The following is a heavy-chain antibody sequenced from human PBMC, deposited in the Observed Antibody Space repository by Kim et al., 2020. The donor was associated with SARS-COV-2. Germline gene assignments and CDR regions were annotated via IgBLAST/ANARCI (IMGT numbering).Heavy chain of an antibody. D-gene: IGHD2-2*01. CDR1: GFTFSDYS. CDR2: ISSSASTV. Sequence: GGSLRLSCAASGFTFSDYSMSWIRQAPGKGLEWVSYISSSASTVYYADSVKGRFTISRDNAKNSLDLQMNSLRAGDTAVYYCARVGPTSCWYGAQFDYWGQGTLVTVSS. CDR3: ARVGPTSCWYGAQFDY. J-gene: IGHJ4*02. V-gene: IGHV3-11*04.